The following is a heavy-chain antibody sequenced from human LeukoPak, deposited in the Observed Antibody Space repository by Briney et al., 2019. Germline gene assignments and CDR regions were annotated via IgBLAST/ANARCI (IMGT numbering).Heavy chain of an antibody. Sequence: SETLSLTRAVYGGSFSGYYWSWIRQPPGKGLEWIGEINHSGSTNYNPSLKSRVTISVDTSKNQFSLKLSSVTAADTAVYYCARGSAGWFDPWGQGTLVTVSS. CDR3: ARGSAGWFDP. CDR1: GGSFSGYY. J-gene: IGHJ5*02. V-gene: IGHV4-34*01. CDR2: INHSGST.